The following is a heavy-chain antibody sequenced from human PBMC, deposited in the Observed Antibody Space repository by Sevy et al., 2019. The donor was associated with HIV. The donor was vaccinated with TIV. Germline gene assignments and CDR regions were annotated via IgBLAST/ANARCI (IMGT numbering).Heavy chain of an antibody. CDR2: IHHSGST. Sequence: SETLSLTCVVSGYSISSSYWWDWFRRPPGKGLEWVGAIHHSGSTQYTPSLKSRVTVSADTSKNQFFLRLSSMTAADTAVYYCASHDWGREDYWGQGTLVTVSS. CDR1: GYSISSSYW. V-gene: IGHV4-38-2*01. J-gene: IGHJ4*02. CDR3: ASHDWGREDY. D-gene: IGHD7-27*01.